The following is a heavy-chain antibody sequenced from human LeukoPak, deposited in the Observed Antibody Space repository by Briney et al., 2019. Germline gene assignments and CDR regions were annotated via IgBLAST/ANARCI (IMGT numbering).Heavy chain of an antibody. CDR2: IYHSGST. CDR3: ARGGARGYYGSGSLGSYYYYCMDV. D-gene: IGHD3-10*01. J-gene: IGHJ6*02. Sequence: KPSQTLSLTCAVSGGSISSGGYSWSWIRQPPGKGLEWIGYIYHSGSTYYNPSLKSRVTISVDRSKNQFSLKLSSVTAADTAVYYCARGGARGYYGSGSLGSYYYYCMDVWGQGTTVTVSS. V-gene: IGHV4-30-2*01. CDR1: GGSISSGGYS.